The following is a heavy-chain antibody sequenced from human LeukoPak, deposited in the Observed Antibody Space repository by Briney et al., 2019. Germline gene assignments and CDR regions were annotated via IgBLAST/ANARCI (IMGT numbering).Heavy chain of an antibody. CDR2: IIPILGIA. CDR1: GGTFSSYA. J-gene: IGHJ6*02. D-gene: IGHD2-15*01. Sequence: SVKVSCKASGGTFSSYAISWVRQAPGQGLEWMGRIIPILGIANYAQKFQGRVTITADKSTSTAYMELSSLRSEDTAVYYCARGSSAVAARRDYGMDVWGQGTTVTVSS. V-gene: IGHV1-69*04. CDR3: ARGSSAVAARRDYGMDV.